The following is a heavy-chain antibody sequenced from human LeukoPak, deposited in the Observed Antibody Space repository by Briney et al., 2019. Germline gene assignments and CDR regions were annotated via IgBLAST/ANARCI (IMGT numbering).Heavy chain of an antibody. V-gene: IGHV4-4*09. CDR3: ARSTMIALFDY. CDR1: GGSFSSYY. Sequence: SETLSLTCTVSGGSFSSYYWSWIRQPPGKGLQCIGYIYTSGSTNYNPSLKSRVTILVDTSKNQFSLKLSSVTAADTAVYYCARSTMIALFDYWGQGTLVTVSS. D-gene: IGHD3-22*01. CDR2: IYTSGST. J-gene: IGHJ4*02.